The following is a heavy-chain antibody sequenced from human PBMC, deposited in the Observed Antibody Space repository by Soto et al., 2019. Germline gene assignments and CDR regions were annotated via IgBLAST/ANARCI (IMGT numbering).Heavy chain of an antibody. CDR3: STYDYFWGSDRYRWAY. V-gene: IGHV3-15*01. CDR1: GSTFSNAW. J-gene: IGHJ4*02. D-gene: IGHD3-16*02. CDR2: IKSKSDGETT. Sequence: GGSLRLSCAASGSTFSNAWMSWVRQAPGKGLEWVGRIKSKSDGETTDYAAPVKGRFTISRDDSKNTLYLHMSSLKTEDTAMYYCSTYDYFWGSDRYRWAYWGQGTLVTVSS.